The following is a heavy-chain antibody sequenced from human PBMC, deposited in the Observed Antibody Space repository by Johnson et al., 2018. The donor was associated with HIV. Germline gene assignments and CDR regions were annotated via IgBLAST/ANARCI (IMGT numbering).Heavy chain of an antibody. D-gene: IGHD4-17*01. CDR1: GFIFGNYW. Sequence: VQLVESGGGLVQPGRSLRLSCATSGFIFGNYWMTWIRQAPGKGLEWVANIDLGGSLTNYVDSVKGRFTISRENAKNSLYLQMNSLRAEDTAIYYCARDSTPWGDDYVDYSFDIWGQGTMVTVSS. CDR3: ARDSTPWGDDYVDYSFDI. J-gene: IGHJ3*02. V-gene: IGHV3-7*01. CDR2: IDLGGSLT.